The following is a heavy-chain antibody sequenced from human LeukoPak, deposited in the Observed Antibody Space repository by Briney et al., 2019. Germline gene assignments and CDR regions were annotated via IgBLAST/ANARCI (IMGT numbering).Heavy chain of an antibody. V-gene: IGHV4-39*01. CDR1: GGSISSSSSY. CDR2: IYYSGSS. J-gene: IGHJ4*02. CDR3: ARHRSGWLXSSFDY. Sequence: PSETLSLTCSVSGGSISSSSSYWGWIRQPPGKGLEWIGSIYYSGSSFDNPALKSRVTISVDTSKNQFSLKLSSVTAADTAVYYCARHRSGWLXSSFDYXXQGTLVTVXS. D-gene: IGHD5-24*01.